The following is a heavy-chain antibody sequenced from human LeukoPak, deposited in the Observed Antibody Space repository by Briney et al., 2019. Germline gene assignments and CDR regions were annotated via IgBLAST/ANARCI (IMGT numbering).Heavy chain of an antibody. J-gene: IGHJ4*02. CDR2: IYTSGST. CDR1: GGSLSSYY. Sequence: PETLCLSCVVSGGSLSSYYWSWVRQPAGKGLGWVGRIYTSGSTNYNPSLKSRVTMSVNTSKTQFSLKLSSMTAADTAVYYCARDGPRGSYLRYFDNWGQGTLVTVSS. V-gene: IGHV4-4*07. CDR3: ARDGPRGSYLRYFDN. D-gene: IGHD1-26*01.